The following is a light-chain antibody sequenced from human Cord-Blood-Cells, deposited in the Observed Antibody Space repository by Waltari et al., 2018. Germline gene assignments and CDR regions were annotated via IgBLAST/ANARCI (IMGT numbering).Light chain of an antibody. J-gene: IGKJ1*01. Sequence: EIVMPQSPATLSVSPGERATLSCRVSERVSKHLAWDQQKPSLAPWLLIYGASTRTTGIPARFSGSGSGTEFTLTISSLQSEDFAVYDCQQYNIWWTFGQGTKVEIK. CDR3: QQYNIWWT. CDR2: GAS. V-gene: IGKV3-15*01. CDR1: ERVSKH.